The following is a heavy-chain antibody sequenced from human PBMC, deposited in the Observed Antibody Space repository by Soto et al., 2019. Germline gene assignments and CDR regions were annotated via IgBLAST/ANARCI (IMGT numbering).Heavy chain of an antibody. CDR3: ARAKEYYDFWSGYFNWFDP. Sequence: SETLSLTCTVSGGSIISSSYYWGWIRQPPGKGLEWIGSIYYSGSTYYNPSLKSRVTISVDTSKNQFSLKLSSVTAADTAVYYFARAKEYYDFWSGYFNWFDPWGQGTLVTVPS. J-gene: IGHJ5*02. D-gene: IGHD3-3*01. V-gene: IGHV4-39*01. CDR2: IYYSGST. CDR1: GGSIISSSYY.